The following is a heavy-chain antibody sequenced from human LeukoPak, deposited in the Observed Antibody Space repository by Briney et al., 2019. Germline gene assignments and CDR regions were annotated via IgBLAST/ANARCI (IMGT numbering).Heavy chain of an antibody. J-gene: IGHJ4*02. Sequence: KAGGSLRLSCAASGFTFSSYSMNWVRRAPGKGLEWVSSISSSSSYIYYADSVKGRFTISRDNAKNSLYLQMNSLRAEDTAVYYCARVRYYYGSGSPLDYWGQRTLVTVSS. V-gene: IGHV3-21*01. CDR1: GFTFSSYS. CDR3: ARVRYYYGSGSPLDY. CDR2: ISSSSSYI. D-gene: IGHD3-10*01.